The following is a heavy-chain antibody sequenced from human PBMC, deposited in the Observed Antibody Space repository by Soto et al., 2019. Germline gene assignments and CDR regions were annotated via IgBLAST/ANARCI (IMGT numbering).Heavy chain of an antibody. CDR2: ISGSGGSK. D-gene: IGHD3-3*01. CDR3: AKDILLRAIFGVVIIGGRDAFDI. J-gene: IGHJ3*02. Sequence: QPGGSLRLSCAASGFTLSSYAMSWVRQAPGKGLEWVSAISGSGGSKYYADSVKGRFTISRDNSKNTLYLQMNSLRAEDTAVYYCAKDILLRAIFGVVIIGGRDAFDIWGQGTMVTVSS. V-gene: IGHV3-23*01. CDR1: GFTLSSYA.